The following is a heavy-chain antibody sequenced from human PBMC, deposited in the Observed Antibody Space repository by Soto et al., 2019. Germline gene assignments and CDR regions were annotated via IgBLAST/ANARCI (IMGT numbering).Heavy chain of an antibody. Sequence: QIRLVQSGAEVQKPGSSVRVSCKASGDTFGRFTINWVRQAPGQGLEWMGGIKPISDITNYAQRFQGRGTFTADASTSTGYLELSSLRSEDTAMYYCARDPSTINKLIGVWFDPWGQGTLVTVSS. J-gene: IGHJ5*02. CDR3: ARDPSTINKLIGVWFDP. V-gene: IGHV1-69*01. CDR1: GDTFGRFT. D-gene: IGHD4-4*01. CDR2: IKPISDIT.